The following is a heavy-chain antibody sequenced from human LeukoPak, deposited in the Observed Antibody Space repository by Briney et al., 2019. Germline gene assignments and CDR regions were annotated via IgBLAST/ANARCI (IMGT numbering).Heavy chain of an antibody. CDR1: GFTFSAYG. Sequence: GRSLRLSCAASGFTFSAYGMHWVRQAPGKGLEWVAIIWYDGTNKYYTDSVKGRFTISRDNSKNTLYLQMNSLRAEDTAVYYCAKKAGNHYGDQNCFDPWGQGTSATVSS. V-gene: IGHV3-33*06. D-gene: IGHD4-17*01. CDR2: IWYDGTNK. CDR3: AKKAGNHYGDQNCFDP. J-gene: IGHJ5*02.